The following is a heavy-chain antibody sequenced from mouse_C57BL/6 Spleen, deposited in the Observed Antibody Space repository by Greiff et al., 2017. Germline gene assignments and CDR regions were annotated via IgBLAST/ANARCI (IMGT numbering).Heavy chain of an antibody. J-gene: IGHJ4*01. V-gene: IGHV1-19*01. CDR3: ARRYYDAMDY. CDR2: INPYNGGT. D-gene: IGHD1-1*02. CDR1: GYTFTDYY. Sequence: EVKLQQSGPVLVKPGASVKMSCKASGYTFTDYYMNWVKQSHGKSLEWIGVINPYNGGTSYNQKFKGKATLTVDKSSSTAYMELNSLTSEDSAVYYCARRYYDAMDYWGQGTSVTVAS.